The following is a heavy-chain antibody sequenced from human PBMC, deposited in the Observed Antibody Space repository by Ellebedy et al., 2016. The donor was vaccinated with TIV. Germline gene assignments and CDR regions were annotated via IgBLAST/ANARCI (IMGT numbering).Heavy chain of an antibody. CDR1: GFTFDDYA. CDR3: ARATVGY. Sequence: SLKISXAASGFTFDDYAMHWVRQAPGKGLEWVSGISWNSGSIGYADSVKGRFTISRDNAKNSLYLQMNSLRAEDTAVYYCARATVGYWGQGTLVTVSS. D-gene: IGHD4-23*01. V-gene: IGHV3-9*01. J-gene: IGHJ4*02. CDR2: ISWNSGSI.